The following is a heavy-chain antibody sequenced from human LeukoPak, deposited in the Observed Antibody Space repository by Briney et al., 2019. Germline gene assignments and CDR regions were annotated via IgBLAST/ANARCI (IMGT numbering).Heavy chain of an antibody. J-gene: IGHJ4*02. Sequence: KASETLSLTCTVSGYSISSAYYWGWIRQPPGKGLEWIGSIYHSGSTYYNPSLKSRVTISVDTSKNQFSLKLSSVTAADTAVYYCARGFSLAAAPTRPFDYWGQGTLVTVSS. CDR3: ARGFSLAAAPTRPFDY. V-gene: IGHV4-38-2*02. CDR2: IYHSGST. CDR1: GYSISSAYY. D-gene: IGHD6-13*01.